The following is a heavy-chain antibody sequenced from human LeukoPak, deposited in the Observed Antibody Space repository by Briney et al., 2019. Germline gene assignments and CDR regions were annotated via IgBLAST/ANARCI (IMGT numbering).Heavy chain of an antibody. D-gene: IGHD3-22*01. CDR2: IYYSGST. CDR1: GGSISSYY. CDR3: ARGVSSGYFYY. V-gene: IGHV4-59*01. J-gene: IGHJ4*02. Sequence: PSRTLSLTCTVSGGSISSYYWTWIRQPPGKGLEWIGYIYYSGSTNYNPSLKSRVTISVDTSKNQFSLKRTSVTAADTAVYYCARGVSSGYFYYGRQGTLVNGSS.